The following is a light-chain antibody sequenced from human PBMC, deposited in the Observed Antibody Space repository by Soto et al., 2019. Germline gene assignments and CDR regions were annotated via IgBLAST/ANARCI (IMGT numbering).Light chain of an antibody. Sequence: QSALTQPSSVSGSPGQSITISCPGTSSDVGSYNLVSWYQQHPGKAPNLMIYEGSKRPSGVSTRFSGSKSGNTASLTISGLQEEDEADYYCCSYAGSSTYVFGTGTKVTVL. J-gene: IGLJ1*01. CDR3: CSYAGSSTYV. CDR2: EGS. CDR1: SSDVGSYNL. V-gene: IGLV2-23*01.